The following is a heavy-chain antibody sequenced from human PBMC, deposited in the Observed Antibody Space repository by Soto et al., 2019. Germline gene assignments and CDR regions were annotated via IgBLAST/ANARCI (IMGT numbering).Heavy chain of an antibody. J-gene: IGHJ4*02. V-gene: IGHV3-74*01. CDR2: IYGDGSST. CDR1: GFTFSGYW. CDR3: PRSVVGPDH. Sequence: EVQLVESGGGLVQPGGSLRLSCAASGFTFSGYWMHWVRQAPGKGLVWVSRIYGDGSSTAYADSVKGRFTIPRDNAKNTLYLQMNSLGAEDTAVYYCPRSVVGPDHWGQGTLVTVSS. D-gene: IGHD2-15*01.